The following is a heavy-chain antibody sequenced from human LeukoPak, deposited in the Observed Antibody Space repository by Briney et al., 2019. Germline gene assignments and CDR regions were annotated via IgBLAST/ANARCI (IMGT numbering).Heavy chain of an antibody. Sequence: PGGSLRLSCAASGFTFSSYGMSWVRQAPGKGLEWVSAISGSGGSTYYADSVKGRFTISRDNSKNTLYLQMNSLRAEDTAVDYCARDRTSTIGSFDIWGQGTMVTVSS. CDR1: GFTFSSYG. J-gene: IGHJ3*02. V-gene: IGHV3-23*01. D-gene: IGHD5-24*01. CDR3: ARDRTSTIGSFDI. CDR2: ISGSGGST.